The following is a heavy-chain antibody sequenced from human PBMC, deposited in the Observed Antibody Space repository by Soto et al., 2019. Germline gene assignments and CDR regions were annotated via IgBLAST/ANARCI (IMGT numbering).Heavy chain of an antibody. CDR1: GVSISTSDYH. J-gene: IGHJ4*02. V-gene: IGHV4-39*01. CDR3: TRLEVMISGVRVAPSVDS. D-gene: IGHD3-3*01. CDR2: VSSTGST. Sequence: QVQLQESGPGLVRPSGTLSLTCDVSGVSISTSDYHWGWVRQPPRRGLEWIGSVSSTGSTYYNPSLASRVALTVDAARSQFSLNLKYVTAAARALYYCTRLEVMISGVRVAPSVDSWGQGRLVIVSS.